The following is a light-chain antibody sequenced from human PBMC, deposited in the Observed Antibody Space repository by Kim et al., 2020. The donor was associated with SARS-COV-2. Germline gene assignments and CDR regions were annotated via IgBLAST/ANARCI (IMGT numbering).Light chain of an antibody. Sequence: PGGTVTLTRDSTAGRVASGHFPYWFQQKPGQAPRTLIYDTGNRHSWTPARFSGSLLGGKAALTLSAAQPEDEADYYCLLSYSDSRVFGGGTQLTVL. V-gene: IGLV7-46*01. J-gene: IGLJ2*01. CDR3: LLSYSDSRV. CDR2: DTG. CDR1: AGRVASGHF.